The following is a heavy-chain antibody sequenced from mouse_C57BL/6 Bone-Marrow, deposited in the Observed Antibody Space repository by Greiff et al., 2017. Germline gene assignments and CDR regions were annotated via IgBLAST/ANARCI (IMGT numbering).Heavy chain of an antibody. CDR2: INPSSGYT. CDR3: APFYGSSSWFAY. V-gene: IGHV1-7*01. CDR1: GYTFPSYW. Sequence: VQLQQSGAELAKPGASVKLSCKASGYTFPSYWMHWVKQRPGQGLEWIGYINPSSGYTKYNQKFKDKATLPADKSSSTAYMQLSSLTYEDSAVYYCAPFYGSSSWFAYWGQGTLVTVSA. J-gene: IGHJ3*01. D-gene: IGHD1-1*01.